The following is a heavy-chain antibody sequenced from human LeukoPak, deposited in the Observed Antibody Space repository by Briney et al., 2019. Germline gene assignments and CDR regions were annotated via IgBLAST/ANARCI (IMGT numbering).Heavy chain of an antibody. D-gene: IGHD5-12*01. V-gene: IGHV4-4*02. CDR2: IYYSGST. Sequence: SGTLSLTCTVSRASISSPKWWTWVRQPPGKGLEWIGSIYYSGSTYYNPSLKSRVTISVDTSKNQFSLKLSSVTAADTAVYYCARRPNNSGYEVWGQGTLVTVSS. CDR1: RASISSPKW. J-gene: IGHJ4*02. CDR3: ARRPNNSGYEV.